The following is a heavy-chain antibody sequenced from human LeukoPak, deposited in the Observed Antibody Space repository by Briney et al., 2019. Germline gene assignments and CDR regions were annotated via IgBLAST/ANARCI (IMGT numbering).Heavy chain of an antibody. Sequence: GGSLRLSCVASGFMFSSRDWMTWVRQAPGKGLEWVANIKQDGSEKNYVDSVKGRFTISRDNAKNSLYLQMDSLRAEDTAVYYCARAPYDIVTGYSGYFDYWGQGTLVTVSP. V-gene: IGHV3-7*01. CDR2: IKQDGSEK. J-gene: IGHJ4*02. CDR3: ARAPYDIVTGYSGYFDY. D-gene: IGHD3-9*01. CDR1: GFMFSSRDW.